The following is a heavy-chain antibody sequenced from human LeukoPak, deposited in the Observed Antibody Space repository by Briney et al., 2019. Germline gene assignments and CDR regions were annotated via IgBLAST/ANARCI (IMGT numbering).Heavy chain of an antibody. Sequence: SETLSLTCTVSGYSISSGYYWGWIRQPPGKGLEWIGSIYHSGSTYYNPSLKSRVTISVDTSKNRFSLKLSSVTAADTAVYYCARSYYYGSGSYSHWGQGTLVTVSS. CDR3: ARSYYYGSGSYSH. J-gene: IGHJ4*02. D-gene: IGHD3-10*01. CDR2: IYHSGST. V-gene: IGHV4-38-2*02. CDR1: GYSISSGYY.